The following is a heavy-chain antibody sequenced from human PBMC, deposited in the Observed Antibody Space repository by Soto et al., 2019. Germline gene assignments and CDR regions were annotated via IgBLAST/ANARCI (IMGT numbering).Heavy chain of an antibody. CDR1: GGSISSSSYY. Sequence: QLQLQESGPGLVKPSETLSLTCTVSGGSISSSSYYWGWIRQPPGKGLEWIGSIYYSGSTYYNPSLKSRVTISVDTSKNQCSLKLSSVTAADTAVYYCARRYSSGWYYYFDYWGQGTLVTVSS. CDR3: ARRYSSGWYYYFDY. D-gene: IGHD6-19*01. V-gene: IGHV4-39*01. CDR2: IYYSGST. J-gene: IGHJ4*02.